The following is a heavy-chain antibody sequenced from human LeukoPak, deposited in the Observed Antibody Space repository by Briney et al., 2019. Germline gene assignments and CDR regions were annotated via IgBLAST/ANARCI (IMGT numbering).Heavy chain of an antibody. D-gene: IGHD3-22*01. CDR2: ISSSSSYI. CDR3: ARDLGSSTTMIVIWSEGGFDY. CDR1: GFTFSSYS. Sequence: GGSLRLSCAASGFTFSSYSMSWVRQAPGKGLEWVSSISSSSSYIYYADSVKGRFTISRDNAKNSLYLQMNSLRAEDTAVYYCARDLGSSTTMIVIWSEGGFDYWGQGTLVTVSS. V-gene: IGHV3-21*01. J-gene: IGHJ4*02.